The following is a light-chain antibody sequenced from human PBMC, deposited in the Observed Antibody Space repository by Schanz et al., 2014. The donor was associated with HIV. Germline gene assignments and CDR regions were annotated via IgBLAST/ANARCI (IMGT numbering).Light chain of an antibody. Sequence: DIQMTQSPSILSASVGDEATITCRASHYISSWLAWYQIKPGQDPKFLISRASTLEGGVSSRFRGDRSATDFTLTITTLQPEDFATYYCRQRNAFVGGTKVEIK. CDR3: RQRNA. V-gene: IGKV1-5*03. J-gene: IGKJ4*01. CDR1: HYISSW. CDR2: RAS.